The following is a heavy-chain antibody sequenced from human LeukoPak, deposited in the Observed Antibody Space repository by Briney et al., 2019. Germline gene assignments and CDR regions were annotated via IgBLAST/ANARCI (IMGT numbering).Heavy chain of an antibody. D-gene: IGHD5-18*01. CDR1: GFTFSSYS. CDR3: ARGYTYGTDY. CDR2: ISSSSSAI. J-gene: IGHJ4*02. Sequence: PGGSLRLSCAASGFTFSSYSMNWVRQAPGKGLEWVSYISSSSSAIYYADSVKGRFTISRDNAENSLYLQMNSLRAEDTAVYYCARGYTYGTDYWGQGTLVTVSS. V-gene: IGHV3-48*01.